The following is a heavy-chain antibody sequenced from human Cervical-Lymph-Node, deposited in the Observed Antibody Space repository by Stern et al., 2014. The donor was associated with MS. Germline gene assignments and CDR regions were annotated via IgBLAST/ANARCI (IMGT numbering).Heavy chain of an antibody. J-gene: IGHJ4*02. V-gene: IGHV5-51*01. Sequence: VQLVQSGAEVKKPGESLKISCKGSGYSFPNYWIGWVRQMPGKGLEWMGIINPGYSDTRYSPPFQGQVTISVDKSTSTAYLQWSSLKASDTAMYYCARRHCASRSSCDYFDFWGQGTLVTVSS. CDR2: INPGYSDT. CDR1: GYSFPNYW. CDR3: ARRHCASRSSCDYFDF. D-gene: IGHD1-26*01.